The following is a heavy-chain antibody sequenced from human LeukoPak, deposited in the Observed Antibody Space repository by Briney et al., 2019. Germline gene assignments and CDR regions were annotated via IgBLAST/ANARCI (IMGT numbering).Heavy chain of an antibody. D-gene: IGHD3-22*01. Sequence: ASVKVSCKASGGTFSSYAISWVRQAPGQGLEWMGGIIPIFGTANYAQKFQGRVTITADKSTSTAYMELSSLRSEDTAVYYCARDSSGYYPYFDYWGQGTLVTVSS. V-gene: IGHV1-69*06. CDR1: GGTFSSYA. CDR3: ARDSSGYYPYFDY. J-gene: IGHJ4*02. CDR2: IIPIFGTA.